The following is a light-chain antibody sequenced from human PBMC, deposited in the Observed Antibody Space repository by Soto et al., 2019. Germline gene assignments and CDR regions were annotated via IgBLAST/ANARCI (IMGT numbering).Light chain of an antibody. CDR1: QSISSY. Sequence: DIQMPQSPSSLSASVGDRVTITCRASQSISSYLNWYQQKPGKAPKLLIYAASSLQSGVPSRVSGSGSETDVTLTISSLQPEDFATYYCQQTYSTPYTFGQGTKLEIK. V-gene: IGKV1-39*01. J-gene: IGKJ2*01. CDR2: AAS. CDR3: QQTYSTPYT.